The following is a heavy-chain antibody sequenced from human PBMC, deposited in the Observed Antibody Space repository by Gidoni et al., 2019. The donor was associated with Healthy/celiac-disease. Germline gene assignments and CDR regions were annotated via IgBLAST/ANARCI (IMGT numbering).Heavy chain of an antibody. CDR3: ARSNYATSVHYYSYGMDV. D-gene: IGHD2-2*01. CDR2: IYPGDSDT. V-gene: IGHV5-51*01. Sequence: EVQLVQSGAEVKKPGESLQIFCKGSGYRFTSYRLGWVRQMPGKGLEWMGIIYPGDSDTRYSPSFQGQVTISADKSISTAYLQWSSLKASDTAMYYCARSNYATSVHYYSYGMDVWGQGTTVTVSS. J-gene: IGHJ6*02. CDR1: GYRFTSYR.